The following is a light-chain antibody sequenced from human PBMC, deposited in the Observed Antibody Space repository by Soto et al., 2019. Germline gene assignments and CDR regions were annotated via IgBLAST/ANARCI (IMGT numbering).Light chain of an antibody. J-gene: IGLJ2*01. Sequence: QSALSQPASVSGFPGQSITISCTGTSSDVGAYNYVSWYQQHPGKAPKLMIYEVSNRPSGVSNRFSGSKSGNTASLTISGLQAEDEADYYCKSYTTISTLVFGGGTKLTVL. CDR1: SSDVGAYNY. CDR2: EVS. CDR3: KSYTTISTLV. V-gene: IGLV2-14*01.